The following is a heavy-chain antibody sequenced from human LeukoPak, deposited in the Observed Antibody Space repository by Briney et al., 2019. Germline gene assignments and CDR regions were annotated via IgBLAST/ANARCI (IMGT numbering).Heavy chain of an antibody. Sequence: ASVKVSCKASGGTFSSYAISWVRQAPGQGLEWMGGIIPIFGTADYAQKFQGRVTITADESTSTAYMELSSLSSEDTAVYYCARGVSGYDYHPGYWGQGTLVTVSS. J-gene: IGHJ4*02. CDR3: ARGVSGYDYHPGY. CDR2: IIPIFGTA. D-gene: IGHD5-12*01. V-gene: IGHV1-69*13. CDR1: GGTFSSYA.